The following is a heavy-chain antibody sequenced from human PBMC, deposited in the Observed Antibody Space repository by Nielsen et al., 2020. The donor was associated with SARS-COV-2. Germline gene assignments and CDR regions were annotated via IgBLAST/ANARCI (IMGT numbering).Heavy chain of an antibody. D-gene: IGHD6-19*01. J-gene: IGHJ2*01. CDR2: ISGSGGST. CDR1: GFTFSSYA. Sequence: GGSLRLSCAASGFTFSSYAMSWVRQAPGKGLEWVSAISGSGGSTYYADSVKGRFTISRDNSKNTLYLQMNSLRAEDTAVYYCARDPYSSGWHMGNWYFDLWGRGALVTVSS. V-gene: IGHV3-23*01. CDR3: ARDPYSSGWHMGNWYFDL.